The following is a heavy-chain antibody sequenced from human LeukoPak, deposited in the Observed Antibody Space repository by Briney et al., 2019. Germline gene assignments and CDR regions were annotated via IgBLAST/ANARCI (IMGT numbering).Heavy chain of an antibody. J-gene: IGHJ4*02. Sequence: GGSLRLSCAASGFTFDDYAMHWVRQAPGKGLEWVSGISWNSGSIGYADSVKGRFTISRDNAKNSLYLQMNSLRAEDMALYYCARRAGAYSHPYDCWGQGTLVTVSS. V-gene: IGHV3-9*03. CDR3: ARRAGAYSHPYDC. CDR2: ISWNSGSI. D-gene: IGHD4/OR15-4a*01. CDR1: GFTFDDYA.